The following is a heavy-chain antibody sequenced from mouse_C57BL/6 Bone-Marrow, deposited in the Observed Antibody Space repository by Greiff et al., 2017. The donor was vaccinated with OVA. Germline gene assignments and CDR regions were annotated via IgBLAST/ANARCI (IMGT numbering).Heavy chain of an antibody. CDR2: IDPSDSYT. CDR1: GYTFTSYW. D-gene: IGHD2-4*01. CDR3: ARETDLYYFDY. Sequence: QVQLQQPGAELVMPGASVKLSCKASGYTFTSYWMHWVKQRPGQGLEWIGEIDPSDSYTNYNQKFKGKSTLTVDKSSSPAYMQLSSLTSEDSAVYYCARETDLYYFDYWGQGTTLTVSS. J-gene: IGHJ2*01. V-gene: IGHV1-69*01.